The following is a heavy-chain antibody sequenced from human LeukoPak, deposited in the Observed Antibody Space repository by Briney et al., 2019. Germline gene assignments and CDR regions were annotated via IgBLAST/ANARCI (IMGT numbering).Heavy chain of an antibody. Sequence: GESLKISCKGSGYSFTSYWIGWVRHMPGKGLEWMGIIYPGDSDTRYSPSFQGQVTISADKSISTAYLQWSSLKASDTAMYYCAREVGSSGPDYYYYIDVWGKGTTVTVSS. CDR3: AREVGSSGPDYYYYIDV. J-gene: IGHJ6*03. CDR1: GYSFTSYW. V-gene: IGHV5-51*01. CDR2: IYPGDSDT. D-gene: IGHD6-19*01.